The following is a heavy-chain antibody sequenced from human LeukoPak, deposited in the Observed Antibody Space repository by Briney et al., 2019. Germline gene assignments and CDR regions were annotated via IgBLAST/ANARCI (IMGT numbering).Heavy chain of an antibody. D-gene: IGHD5-12*01. CDR1: GFTFSSYA. V-gene: IGHV3-23*01. CDR3: ARVGLDRRGYSGYEAFDY. Sequence: GGSLRPSCAASGFTFSSYAMSWVRQAPGKGLEWVSAISGSGGSTYYADSVKGRFTISRDNAKKSLYLQINSLRAEDTAVYYCARVGLDRRGYSGYEAFDYWGQGTLVTVSS. J-gene: IGHJ4*02. CDR2: ISGSGGST.